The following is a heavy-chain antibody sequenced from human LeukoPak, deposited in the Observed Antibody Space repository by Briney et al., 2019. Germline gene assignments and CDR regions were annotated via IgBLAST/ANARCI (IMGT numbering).Heavy chain of an antibody. CDR1: GGSISRSRDY. V-gene: IGHV4-39*07. D-gene: IGHD3-10*01. CDR2: IYYDGST. CDR3: TRDRQLEWFYS. J-gene: IGHJ5*01. Sequence: SETLSLTCSVSGGSISRSRDYWGWIRQSPGEGLEWIATIYYDGSTYYNPSLKSRVTMSLDTSRNQFSLNLSSVTAADTAVYYCTRDRQLEWFYSWGQGTLVTVSS.